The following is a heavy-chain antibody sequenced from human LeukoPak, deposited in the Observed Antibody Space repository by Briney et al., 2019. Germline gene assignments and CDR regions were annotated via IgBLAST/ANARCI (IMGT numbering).Heavy chain of an antibody. Sequence: GGSLRPSCTASGFTFSGYWMTWVRQAPGKGLEWVANIKEDGSEKHYVDSVKGRFTVSRDNAKNSLYLQMNSLKTEDTAVYYCITTTFNDAFDIWGQGTMVTVSS. V-gene: IGHV3-7*05. CDR3: ITTTFNDAFDI. J-gene: IGHJ3*02. CDR2: IKEDGSEK. CDR1: GFTFSGYW. D-gene: IGHD2/OR15-2a*01.